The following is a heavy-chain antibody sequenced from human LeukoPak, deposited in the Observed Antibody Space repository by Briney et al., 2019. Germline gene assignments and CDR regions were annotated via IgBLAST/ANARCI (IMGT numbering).Heavy chain of an antibody. Sequence: PGGSLRLSCSASGFNFNIFWMTWVRQAPGKGLEWVANIKQDGSENYYLDSVKGRFTISRDNAKKSLYLQMNSLRTEDTAVYYCARDHGLYSSGWYGYYGMDVWGQGTTVTVSS. CDR1: GFNFNIFW. J-gene: IGHJ6*02. V-gene: IGHV3-7*01. CDR3: ARDHGLYSSGWYGYYGMDV. CDR2: IKQDGSEN. D-gene: IGHD6-19*01.